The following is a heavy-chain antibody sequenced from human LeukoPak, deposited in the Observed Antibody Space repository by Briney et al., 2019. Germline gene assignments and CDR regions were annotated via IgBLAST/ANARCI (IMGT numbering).Heavy chain of an antibody. CDR2: ISSSGSTI. J-gene: IGHJ4*02. D-gene: IGHD3-22*01. CDR3: ARGSSAYSHWGLDY. V-gene: IGHV3-11*04. CDR1: GFTFSDYY. Sequence: NPGGSLRLSCAASGFTFSDYYMSWIRQAPGKGLEWISYISSSGSTIYYADSVKGRFTISRDNAKNSLYLQMNSLRAEDTAVYYCARGSSAYSHWGLDYWGQGTLVTVSS.